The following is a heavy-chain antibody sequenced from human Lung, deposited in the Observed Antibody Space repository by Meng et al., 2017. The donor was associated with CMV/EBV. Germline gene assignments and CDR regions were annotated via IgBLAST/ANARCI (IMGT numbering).Heavy chain of an antibody. V-gene: IGHV3-7*01. D-gene: IGHD6-19*01. CDR3: AKEIDPAVAGNQGYFEY. CDR1: GFSFSTSW. J-gene: IGHJ4*02. Sequence: SCAASGFSFSTSWMSWVRRAPGKGLEWVANIYQDGNEKYYVESVRGRFTISRANAKNSLYLQMNSLRAEDTAVYFCAKEIDPAVAGNQGYFEYWGQGAXVNVSS. CDR2: IYQDGNEK.